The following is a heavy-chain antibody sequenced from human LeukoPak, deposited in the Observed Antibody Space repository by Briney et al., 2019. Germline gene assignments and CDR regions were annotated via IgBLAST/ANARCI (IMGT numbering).Heavy chain of an antibody. CDR2: IWYDGSNK. CDR3: ARGFSSSWYAVGY. J-gene: IGHJ4*02. Sequence: GRSLRLSCAASGFTFSSYGMHWVRQAPGKGLEWVAVIWYDGSNKYYADSVKGRFTISRDNPKNTLYLQMNSLRAEDTAVYYCARGFSSSWYAVGYWGQGTLVTVSS. CDR1: GFTFSSYG. V-gene: IGHV3-33*01. D-gene: IGHD6-13*01.